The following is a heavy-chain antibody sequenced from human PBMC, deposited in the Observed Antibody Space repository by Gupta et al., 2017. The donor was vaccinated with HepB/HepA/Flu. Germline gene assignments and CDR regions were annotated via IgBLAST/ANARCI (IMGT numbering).Heavy chain of an antibody. CDR3: ARSSGDYYYYYGMDV. CDR2: IIPILGIA. V-gene: IGHV1-69*04. J-gene: IGHJ6*02. CDR1: GGTFSSYA. Sequence: QVQLVQSGAEVKKPGSSVKVSCTASGGTFSSYAISWVRQAPGQGLEWMGRIIPILGIANYAQKFQGRVTITADKSTSTAYMELSSLRSEDTAVYYCARSSGDYYYYYGMDVWGQGTTVTVSS. D-gene: IGHD4-17*01.